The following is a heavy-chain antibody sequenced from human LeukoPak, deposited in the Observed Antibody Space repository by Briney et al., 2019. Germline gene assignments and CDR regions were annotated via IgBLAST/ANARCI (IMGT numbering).Heavy chain of an antibody. CDR3: ARKDGDY. CDR2: IYNSGST. J-gene: IGHJ4*02. V-gene: IGHV4-4*07. CDR1: GGSISSYF. Sequence: SETLSLTCTVSGGSISSYFWSWMRQPAGKGLEWIGRIYNSGSTIYNPSLESRVTMSVDTSKNQLYLNLRYVTAADTAVYYCARKDGDYWGQGTLVTVSS.